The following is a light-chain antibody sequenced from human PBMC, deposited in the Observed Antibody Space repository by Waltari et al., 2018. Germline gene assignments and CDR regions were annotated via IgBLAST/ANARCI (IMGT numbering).Light chain of an antibody. J-gene: IGKJ2*01. CDR1: QTISSW. CDR3: QHYNSYPYS. CDR2: KAS. Sequence: DIRMTQSPSTLSASVGDRVTITCRASQTISSWLAWYQQKPGKAPNRLIYKASNLQGGVPPRFSGSGSVTEFTLTISSLQPDDFASYYCQHYNSYPYSFGQGTKLEIK. V-gene: IGKV1-5*03.